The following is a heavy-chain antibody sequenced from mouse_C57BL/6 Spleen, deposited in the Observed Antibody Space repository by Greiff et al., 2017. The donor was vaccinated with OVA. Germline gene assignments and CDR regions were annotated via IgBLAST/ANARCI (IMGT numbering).Heavy chain of an antibody. CDR1: GYAFSSYW. CDR2: IYPGDGDT. D-gene: IGHD1-1*01. CDR3: ARWDYYGSSYDAMDY. Sequence: QVHVKQSGAELVKPGASVKISCKASGYAFSSYWMNWVKQRPGKGLEWIGQIYPGDGDTNYNGKFKGKATLTADKSSSTAYMQLSSLTSEDSAVYFCARWDYYGSSYDAMDYWGQGTSVTVSS. J-gene: IGHJ4*01. V-gene: IGHV1-80*01.